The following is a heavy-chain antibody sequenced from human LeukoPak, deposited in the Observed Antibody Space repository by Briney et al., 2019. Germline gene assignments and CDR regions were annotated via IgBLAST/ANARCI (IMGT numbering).Heavy chain of an antibody. Sequence: GGSLRLSCAASGFTFSSYWMSWVRQAPGKGLEWVANIKQDGSEKYYVDSVKGRFTISRDNAKNSLYLQMNSLRAEDTAVYYCARDLKSSSWFDAFDIWGQGTMVTASS. D-gene: IGHD6-13*01. CDR3: ARDLKSSSWFDAFDI. J-gene: IGHJ3*02. CDR1: GFTFSSYW. V-gene: IGHV3-7*01. CDR2: IKQDGSEK.